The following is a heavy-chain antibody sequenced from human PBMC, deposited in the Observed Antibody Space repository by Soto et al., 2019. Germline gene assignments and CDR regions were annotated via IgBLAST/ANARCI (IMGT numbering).Heavy chain of an antibody. Sequence: GQLVESGGGEVQPGRSLRLSCAASGFTYTDFALHSVRQAPGKGLECVAIISYDGSDKYYADSVKGRFAISRDNAKNSLYLEMNSLTPEATAVYFCAGRAWASYYAIDIWGQGTTVTVFS. V-gene: IGHV3-30*09. D-gene: IGHD5-12*01. CDR2: ISYDGSDK. CDR3: AGRAWASYYAIDI. J-gene: IGHJ6*02. CDR1: GFTYTDFA.